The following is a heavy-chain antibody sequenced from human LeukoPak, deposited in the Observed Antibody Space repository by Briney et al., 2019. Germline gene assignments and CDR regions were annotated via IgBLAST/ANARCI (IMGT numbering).Heavy chain of an antibody. V-gene: IGHV3-23*01. Sequence: GGSLRLSCAASGSTFSSYAMRWVRQAPGKGLEWVSSISGSGDSTYYADSVKGRFTISRDNSKNTLYLQMNSLRAEDTALYYCADSNYWYPVDYWGQGTLVTVSS. D-gene: IGHD4-11*01. CDR1: GSTFSSYA. CDR2: ISGSGDST. CDR3: ADSNYWYPVDY. J-gene: IGHJ4*02.